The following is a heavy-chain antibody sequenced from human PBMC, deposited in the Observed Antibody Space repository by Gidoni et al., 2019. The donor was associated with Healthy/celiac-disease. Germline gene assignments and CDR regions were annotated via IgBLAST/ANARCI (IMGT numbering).Heavy chain of an antibody. D-gene: IGHD6-6*01. CDR1: GFTFSSSG. CDR3: ARASSSSPLYYYGMDV. CDR2: IWYDGSNK. V-gene: IGHV3-33*01. J-gene: IGHJ6*02. Sequence: QVQLVESGGGVVQPGRSLRLSCAASGFTFSSSGMHWVSQAPGKGLEWVAVIWYDGSNKYYADSVKGRFTISRDNSKNTLYLQMNSLRAEDTAVYYCARASSSSPLYYYGMDVWGQGTTVTVSS.